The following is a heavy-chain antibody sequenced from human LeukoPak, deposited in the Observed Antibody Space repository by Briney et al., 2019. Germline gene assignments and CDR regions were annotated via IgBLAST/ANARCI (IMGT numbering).Heavy chain of an antibody. CDR3: ARDRGRYNLNYHSSLFDP. CDR1: GFTFSSYS. D-gene: IGHD1-7*01. CDR2: ISSISSYI. Sequence: GGSLRLSCTASGFTFSSYSMNWVRQAPGKGLEWVSSISSISSYIYYADSVKGRFTISRDNAKNSLYLQMNSLRAEDTAVYYWARDRGRYNLNYHSSLFDPWVQGTLVTVSS. J-gene: IGHJ5*02. V-gene: IGHV3-21*01.